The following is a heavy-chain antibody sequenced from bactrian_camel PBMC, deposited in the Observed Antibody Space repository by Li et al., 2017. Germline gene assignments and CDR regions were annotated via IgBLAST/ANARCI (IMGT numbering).Heavy chain of an antibody. D-gene: IGHD7*01. CDR2: IDMDGTI. Sequence: QVQLVESGGGSVQAGGSLRLSCAFDAYTPANVRMAWFRQAPGKEREGVATIDMDGTITYADSVKGRFTISKDKAKNTVSLQMNSLKPEDTAMYYCNADNILECGVAGALYWGQGTQVTVSS. CDR3: NADNILECGVAGALY. CDR1: AYTPANVR. V-gene: IGHV3S53*01. J-gene: IGHJ4*01.